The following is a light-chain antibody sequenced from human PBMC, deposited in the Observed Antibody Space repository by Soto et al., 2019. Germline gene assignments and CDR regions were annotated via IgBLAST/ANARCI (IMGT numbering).Light chain of an antibody. V-gene: IGLV2-14*01. CDR3: SSYTSSSTRV. Sequence: QSALTQPASVSGSPGQSITISCTGTSSDVGGYNYVSWYQQHPGKAPKLMIYDVSHRPSGVSNRFSGSKSGNTAFLTISGLQADDEADYYCSSYTSSSTRVFGGGTQLTVL. CDR2: DVS. CDR1: SSDVGGYNY. J-gene: IGLJ2*01.